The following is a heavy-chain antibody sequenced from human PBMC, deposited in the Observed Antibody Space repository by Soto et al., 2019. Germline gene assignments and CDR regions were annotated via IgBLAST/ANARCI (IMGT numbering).Heavy chain of an antibody. J-gene: IGHJ6*02. D-gene: IGHD6-19*01. Sequence: GGSLRLSCTASGFTFSDYAMSWFRQAPGKGLEWVGVVRSRAYGGTTDYAASVRGRFTISRDDSKSIAYLQMNTLRTEDTAVYYCARYTYTSRYTYFGMDVWGHGTTVTVSS. CDR3: ARYTYTSRYTYFGMDV. CDR2: VRSRAYGGTT. V-gene: IGHV3-49*03. CDR1: GFTFSDYA.